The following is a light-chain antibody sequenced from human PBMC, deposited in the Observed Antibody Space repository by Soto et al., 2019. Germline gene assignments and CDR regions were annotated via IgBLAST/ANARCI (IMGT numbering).Light chain of an antibody. V-gene: IGLV2-8*01. CDR3: ISYAGSDNLAYV. Sequence: QSALTQPPSASGSPGQSVTISCTGTSSDVGGYDFVSWYQQHPGKAPKLIIYEVIRRPSGVPDRFSASQSGNTASLTVSGLQAEDEADYYCISYAGSDNLAYVFGTGTKLTVL. CDR1: SSDVGGYDF. J-gene: IGLJ1*01. CDR2: EVI.